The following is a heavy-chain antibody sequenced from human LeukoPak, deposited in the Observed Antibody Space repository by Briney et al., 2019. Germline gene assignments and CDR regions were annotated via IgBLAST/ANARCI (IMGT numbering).Heavy chain of an antibody. CDR1: GGSISSGSYY. V-gene: IGHV4-61*02. J-gene: IGHJ6*03. D-gene: IGHD3-16*02. CDR3: ARVIHEYYYYMDV. CDR2: IYTSGST. Sequence: SETLSLTCTVSGGSISSGSYYWSWIRQPAGKGLEGIGRIYTSGSTNYNPSLKSRVTISVDTSTNQFSLKLSSVTAADTAVYYCARVIHEYYYYMDVWGKGTTVTVSS.